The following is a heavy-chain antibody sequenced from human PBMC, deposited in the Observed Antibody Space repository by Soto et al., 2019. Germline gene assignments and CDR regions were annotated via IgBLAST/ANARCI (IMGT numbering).Heavy chain of an antibody. J-gene: IGHJ4*02. D-gene: IGHD3-9*01. CDR1: GFTFTSYG. CDR3: ARDVGLDSDDFFAY. Sequence: GGSLRLSCTASGFTFTSYGMGWVRQTPGKGLQWVSTIRGDGGQTHYTDSVKGRFSISRDNSKNTVYLQMDSLRAEDTAMYFCARDVGLDSDDFFAYWGQGTQVTVSS. V-gene: IGHV3-23*01. CDR2: IRGDGGQT.